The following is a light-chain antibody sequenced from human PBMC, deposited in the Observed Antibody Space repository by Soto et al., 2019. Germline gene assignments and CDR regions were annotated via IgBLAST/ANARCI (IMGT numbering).Light chain of an antibody. J-gene: IGKJ4*01. CDR1: QNINIY. CDR3: QQTDSAPS. V-gene: IGKV1-39*01. CDR2: AAS. Sequence: DIQMTQSPASLSASVGDRVTITCRASQNINIYLNWYQQRAGKAPRLLIYAASKLQSGVPSRFSGSTSGTDFTLTINSLQPGDFATYYCQQTDSAPSFGGGTKVDIK.